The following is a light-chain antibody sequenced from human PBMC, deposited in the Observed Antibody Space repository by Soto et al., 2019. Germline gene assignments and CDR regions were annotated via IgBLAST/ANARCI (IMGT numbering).Light chain of an antibody. Sequence: DIQMTQSPSSLSASVGDRVTITCRASQSISSYLNWYQQKPGKAPTLLIYAASSLQSGVPSRFSGSGSGTDFTLTISRLQPEDFATYYCYQSYSTPPPTFGGGTKVEIK. CDR3: YQSYSTPPPT. CDR2: AAS. J-gene: IGKJ4*01. CDR1: QSISSY. V-gene: IGKV1-39*01.